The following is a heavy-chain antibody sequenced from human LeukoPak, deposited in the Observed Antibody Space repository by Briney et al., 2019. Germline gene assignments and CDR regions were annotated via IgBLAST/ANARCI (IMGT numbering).Heavy chain of an antibody. Sequence: QPGGSLTLCCAASGFTFSSYALHWVRQAPGKGLQYVSGIGNGGSIDYADSVKGRFTISRDNSKNTLYLQMGSLRPEDMAVYYCARDFRYGSGSDHRGQGTLVSVSS. D-gene: IGHD6-25*01. J-gene: IGHJ4*02. V-gene: IGHV3-64*02. CDR2: IGNGGSI. CDR3: ARDFRYGSGSDH. CDR1: GFTFSSYA.